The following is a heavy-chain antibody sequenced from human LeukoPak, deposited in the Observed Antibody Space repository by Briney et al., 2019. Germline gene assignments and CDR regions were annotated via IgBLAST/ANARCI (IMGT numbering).Heavy chain of an antibody. CDR3: AKDHARRRGYSYGPWFDP. CDR2: IRYDGSNK. J-gene: IGHJ5*02. V-gene: IGHV3-30*02. Sequence: PGGSLRLSCAASGFTSSSYGMHWVRQAPGKGLEWVAFIRYDGSNKYYADSVKGRFTISRDNSKNTLYLQMNSLRAEDTAVYYCAKDHARRRGYSYGPWFDPWGQGTLVTVSS. CDR1: GFTSSSYG. D-gene: IGHD5-18*01.